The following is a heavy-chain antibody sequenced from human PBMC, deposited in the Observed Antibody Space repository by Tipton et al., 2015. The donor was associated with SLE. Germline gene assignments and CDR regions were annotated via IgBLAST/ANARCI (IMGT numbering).Heavy chain of an antibody. J-gene: IGHJ4*02. D-gene: IGHD3-10*01. CDR3: ARRAIHVGAYHFDY. CDR2: INPSGGGT. V-gene: IGHV1-46*01. CDR1: GYTFTNYY. Sequence: QSGPEVKKPGASVKVSCKASGYTFTNYYIHWVRQAPGQGLEWMGIINPSGGGTNYAQKFQGRVTMTTDTSTSSAYMELRSLRSDDTAVYFCARRAIHVGAYHFDYWGQGSRVTVSS.